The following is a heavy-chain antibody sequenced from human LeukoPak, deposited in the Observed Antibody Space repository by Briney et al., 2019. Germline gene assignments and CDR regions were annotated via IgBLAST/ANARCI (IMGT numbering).Heavy chain of an antibody. J-gene: IGHJ5*01. CDR2: IKEDGSEK. Sequence: GGSLRLSCAASGFTFSSYWMSWVRQAPGKGLEWVASIKEDGSEKNYVDSVKGRFTISRDNDNNSLYLHMNSLRVDDTAFYYCARGGRPDSWGQGTLVTVSS. D-gene: IGHD1-26*01. CDR3: ARGGRPDS. CDR1: GFTFSSYW. V-gene: IGHV3-7*04.